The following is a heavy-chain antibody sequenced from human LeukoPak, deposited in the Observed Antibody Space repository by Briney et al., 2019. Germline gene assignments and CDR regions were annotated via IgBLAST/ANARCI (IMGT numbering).Heavy chain of an antibody. J-gene: IGHJ4*02. Sequence: SETLSLTCTVSGGSISSSSYYWGWIRQPPGKGLEWIGTIYYSGSTYYNPSLKTRVTISVDTSKNQFSLKLSSVTAADTAVYYCARDFRSSSSRGSFDYWGQGTLVTVSS. CDR1: GGSISSSSYY. CDR2: IYYSGST. CDR3: ARDFRSSSSRGSFDY. D-gene: IGHD6-6*01. V-gene: IGHV4-39*07.